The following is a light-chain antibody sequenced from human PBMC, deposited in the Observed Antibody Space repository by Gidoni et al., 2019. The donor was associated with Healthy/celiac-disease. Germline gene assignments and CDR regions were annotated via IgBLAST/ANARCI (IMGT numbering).Light chain of an antibody. CDR1: QSLLHSNGYNY. V-gene: IGKV2-28*01. CDR3: MQALQTPPT. Sequence: EIVMTQSPLSLPVTPGEPASISCRSSQSLLHSNGYNYLDWYLQKPGQSPQLLIYLGSNRASGVPDRFSGSGSGTDFTLKISRVEAEDVGVYYCMQALQTPPTFXQXTKVEIK. J-gene: IGKJ1*01. CDR2: LGS.